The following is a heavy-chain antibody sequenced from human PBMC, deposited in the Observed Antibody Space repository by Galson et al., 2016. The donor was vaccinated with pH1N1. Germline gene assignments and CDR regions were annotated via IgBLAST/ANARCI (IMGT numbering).Heavy chain of an antibody. CDR1: GYSFKSYW. Sequence: QSGAEVKKSGESLKNSCKGSGYSFKSYWIAWVRQMPGKGLEWMGIIYPGDSDTRYSPSFLGQVIMSADKSISTAFLQWSSLNASDTALYSCARRGINGTEFWGQGTLVPVPS. J-gene: IGHJ4*02. CDR2: IYPGDSDT. D-gene: IGHD1/OR15-1a*01. CDR3: ARRGINGTEF. V-gene: IGHV5-51*01.